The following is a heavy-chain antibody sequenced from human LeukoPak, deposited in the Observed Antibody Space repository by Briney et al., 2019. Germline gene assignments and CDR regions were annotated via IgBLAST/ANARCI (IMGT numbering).Heavy chain of an antibody. J-gene: IGHJ4*02. CDR2: IYYSGST. V-gene: IGHV4-59*12. Sequence: SETLSLTCTVSGGSISSYYWSWIRQPPGKGLEWIGYIYYSGSTYYNPSLKSRVTISVDTSKNQFSLKLSSVTAADTAVYYCARASGIAARLFPRPFGYWGQGTLVTVSS. CDR1: GGSISSYY. CDR3: ARASGIAARLFPRPFGY. D-gene: IGHD6-6*01.